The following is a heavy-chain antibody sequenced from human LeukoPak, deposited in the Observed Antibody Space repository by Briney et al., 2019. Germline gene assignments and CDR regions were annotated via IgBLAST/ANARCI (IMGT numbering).Heavy chain of an antibody. D-gene: IGHD3-22*01. J-gene: IGHJ4*02. CDR3: TTPSGSYYYDSSGYDY. CDR1: GFTFSNAW. Sequence: GGSLRLSCAASGFTFSNAWMSWVRQAPGKGLEWVGRIKSKTDGGTTDYTAPVKGRFTISRDDSKNTLYLQMNSLKTEDTAVYYCTTPSGSYYYDSSGYDYWGQGTLVTVSS. CDR2: IKSKTDGGTT. V-gene: IGHV3-15*01.